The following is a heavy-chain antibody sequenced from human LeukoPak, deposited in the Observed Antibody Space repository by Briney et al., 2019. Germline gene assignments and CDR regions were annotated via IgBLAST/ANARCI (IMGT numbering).Heavy chain of an antibody. D-gene: IGHD3-10*01. CDR3: AKDFRDGYFDY. CDR2: VRFDGRET. V-gene: IGHV3-30*02. Sequence: AFVRFDGRETFYADSVKGRFTISRDNSKNTLYLQMNSLRAEDTAVYYCAKDFRDGYFDYWGQGTLVTVSS. J-gene: IGHJ4*02.